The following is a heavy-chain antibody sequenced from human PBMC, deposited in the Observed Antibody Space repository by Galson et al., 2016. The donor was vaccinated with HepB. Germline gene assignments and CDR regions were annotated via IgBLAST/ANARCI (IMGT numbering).Heavy chain of an antibody. D-gene: IGHD4-11*01. Sequence: SLRLSCAASGFTFSSYVMSWVRQAPGKGLEWVSVISGSGGSTYYADSVKGRFTISRDNSKNTMYLQMNSLRADDTSVYYCAKDYSNYFWYFDFWGRGTLVTVSS. CDR1: GFTFSSYV. J-gene: IGHJ2*01. CDR2: ISGSGGST. V-gene: IGHV3-23*01. CDR3: AKDYSNYFWYFDF.